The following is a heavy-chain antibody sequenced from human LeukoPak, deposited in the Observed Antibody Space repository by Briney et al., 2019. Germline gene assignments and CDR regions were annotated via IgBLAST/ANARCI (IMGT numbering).Heavy chain of an antibody. V-gene: IGHV3-23*01. D-gene: IGHD3-22*01. CDR1: GFTFSDYA. J-gene: IGHJ4*02. CDR2: VTGSGGNT. CDR3: AKRGDYDSSGLRAPFDY. Sequence: QPGGSLRLSCAASGFTFSDYAMSWVRQAPGKGLEWVSAVTGSGGNTYYADSVKGRFTISKDTSKNTLYLQMNSLRGEDTAVYYCAKRGDYDSSGLRAPFDYWGQGTLVTVSS.